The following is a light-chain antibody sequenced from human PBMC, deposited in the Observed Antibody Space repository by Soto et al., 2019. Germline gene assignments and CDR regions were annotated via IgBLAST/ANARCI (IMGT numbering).Light chain of an antibody. J-gene: IGKJ1*01. CDR1: QSVSSSY. Sequence: EIVLTQSPGTLSLSPGERATLSCRASQSVSSSYLAWYQQKPGQAPRLLIYGASSRASGVPDRFSGSGSGTEFTLTISRLEPEDVAVYYCQQYGSSAWTFGQGTKVEI. CDR3: QQYGSSAWT. V-gene: IGKV3-20*01. CDR2: GAS.